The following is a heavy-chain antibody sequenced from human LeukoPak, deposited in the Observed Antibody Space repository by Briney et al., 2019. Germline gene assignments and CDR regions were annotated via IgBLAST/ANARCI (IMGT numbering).Heavy chain of an antibody. V-gene: IGHV4-59*08. J-gene: IGHJ2*01. D-gene: IGHD3-10*01. CDR1: GGSVSSDS. Sequence: SETLSLTCTVSGGSVSSDSWNWIRQPPGKGLEWIGYIYNTGSSNHNPSLKNRVTISFDKSKSQLSLNLGSVTAADTAIYYCARHGKMNLVRGAFWYFDLWGRGTLVTVSS. CDR3: ARHGKMNLVRGAFWYFDL. CDR2: IYNTGSS.